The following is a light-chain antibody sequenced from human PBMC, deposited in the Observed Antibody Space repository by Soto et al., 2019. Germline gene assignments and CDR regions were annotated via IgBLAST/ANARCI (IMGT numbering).Light chain of an antibody. CDR1: SSDVGAYRY. V-gene: IGLV2-14*01. Sequence: QSALTQPASVSGSPGQSITISCTVTSSDVGAYRYVSWYQQHPGKAPKLTIYEVSNRPSGVSNRFSGSKSGNTASLTVSELQAEDEVDYYCSSYTTTNTLVFGTGTKVTVL. J-gene: IGLJ1*01. CDR3: SSYTTTNTLV. CDR2: EVS.